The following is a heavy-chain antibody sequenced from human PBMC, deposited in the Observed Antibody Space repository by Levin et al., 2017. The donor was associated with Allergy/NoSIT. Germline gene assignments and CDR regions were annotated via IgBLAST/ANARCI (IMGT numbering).Heavy chain of an antibody. CDR3: ARGDPRVPYLDAFDI. D-gene: IGHD2-2*01. CDR2: IYHSGST. J-gene: IGHJ3*02. Sequence: SQTLSLTCAVSGGSISSGGYSWSWIRQPPGKGLEWIGYIYHSGSTYYNPSLKSRVTISVDRSKNQFSLKLSSVTAADTAVYYCARGDPRVPYLDAFDIWGQGTMVTVSS. V-gene: IGHV4-30-2*01. CDR1: GGSISSGGYS.